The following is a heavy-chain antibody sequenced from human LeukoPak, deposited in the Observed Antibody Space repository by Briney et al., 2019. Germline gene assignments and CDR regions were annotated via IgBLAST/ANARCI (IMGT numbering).Heavy chain of an antibody. CDR2: ISYDGSNK. CDR1: GFTFSSYA. J-gene: IGHJ4*02. Sequence: PGRSLRLSCAASGFTFSSYAMHWVRQAPGKGLEWVAVISYDGSNKYYADSVKGRFTISRDNSKNTLYLQMNSLRAEDTAVYYCARDGAGIAAAFFYWGQGTLVTVSS. D-gene: IGHD6-13*01. CDR3: ARDGAGIAAAFFY. V-gene: IGHV3-30*04.